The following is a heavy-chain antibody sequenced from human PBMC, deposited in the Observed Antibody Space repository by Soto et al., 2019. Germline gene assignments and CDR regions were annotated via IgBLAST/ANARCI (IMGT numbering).Heavy chain of an antibody. Sequence: SQTLSLTCAISGDSVSSNSAALNWIRQSPSRGLEWLGRTYYRSKWYNDYAVSVKSRITINPDTSKNQFSLQLNSVTPEDTAVYYCARDPLIHCSSTSCQDYYYYYGMDVWGQGTTVTVSS. CDR1: GDSVSSNSAA. J-gene: IGHJ6*02. D-gene: IGHD2-2*01. CDR2: TYYRSKWYN. V-gene: IGHV6-1*01. CDR3: ARDPLIHCSSTSCQDYYYYYGMDV.